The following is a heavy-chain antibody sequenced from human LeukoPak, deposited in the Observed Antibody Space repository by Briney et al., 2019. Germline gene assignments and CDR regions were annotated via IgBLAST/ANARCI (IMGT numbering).Heavy chain of an antibody. D-gene: IGHD3-3*01. Sequence: ASVTVSCKVSGYTLTELSMHWVRQAPGKGLEWMGGFDPEDGETIYAQKFQGRVTMTEDTSTDTAYMELSSLRSEDTAVYYCATGVRFLEWLLFNYFDYWGQGTLVTVSS. CDR3: ATGVRFLEWLLFNYFDY. J-gene: IGHJ4*02. V-gene: IGHV1-24*01. CDR2: FDPEDGET. CDR1: GYTLTELS.